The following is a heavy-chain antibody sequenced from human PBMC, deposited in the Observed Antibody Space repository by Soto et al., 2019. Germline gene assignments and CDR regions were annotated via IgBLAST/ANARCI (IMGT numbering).Heavy chain of an antibody. V-gene: IGHV1-3*01. CDR3: ARVGCGGDCYPFDY. J-gene: IGHJ4*02. Sequence: GASVKVSCKASGYTFTSYAMHWVRQAPGQGLEWMGWINAGNGNTKYSQKFQGRVTITRDTSASTAYMELSSLRSEDTAVYYCARVGCGGDCYPFDYWGQGTLVTVSS. CDR2: INAGNGNT. D-gene: IGHD2-21*02. CDR1: GYTFTSYA.